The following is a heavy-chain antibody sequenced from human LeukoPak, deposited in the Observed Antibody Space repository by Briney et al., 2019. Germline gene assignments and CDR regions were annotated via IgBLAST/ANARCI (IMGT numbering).Heavy chain of an antibody. CDR1: GYTSTSYG. V-gene: IGHV1-18*01. J-gene: IGHJ4*02. D-gene: IGHD4-23*01. CDR2: ISAYNGNT. CDR3: ARVAYGGNYFDY. Sequence: ASVKVSCKASGYTSTSYGISWVRQAPGQGLEWMGWISAYNGNTNYAQKLQGRVTMTTDTSTSTAYMELRSLRSDDTAVYYCARVAYGGNYFDYWGQGTLVTVSS.